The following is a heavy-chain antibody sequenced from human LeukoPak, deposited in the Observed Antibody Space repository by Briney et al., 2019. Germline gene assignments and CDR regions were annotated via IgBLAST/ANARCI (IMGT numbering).Heavy chain of an antibody. CDR2: IIPILGTA. Sequence: SVKVSCKASGGTFSSYAISWVRRAPGQGLEWMGGIIPILGTANYAQKFQGRVTITADESTSTAYMELSSLRSEDTAVYYCARRNSGYDYWFDPWGQGTLVTVSS. D-gene: IGHD5-12*01. CDR1: GGTFSSYA. CDR3: ARRNSGYDYWFDP. V-gene: IGHV1-69*13. J-gene: IGHJ5*02.